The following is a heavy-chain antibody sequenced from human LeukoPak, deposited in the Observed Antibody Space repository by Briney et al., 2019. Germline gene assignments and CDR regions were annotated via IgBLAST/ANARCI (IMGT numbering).Heavy chain of an antibody. CDR1: GFTFSNYA. J-gene: IGHJ4*02. Sequence: PGGSLRLSCVASGFTFSNYAMSWVRQAPGKGLEWVSSLSHDATGAYYADSVKGHFTISRDNSKNTLYLQMNRLRAEDTAVYYCANRSTSGSYHFDDWAQGALVTVS. CDR2: LSHDATGA. D-gene: IGHD3-10*01. CDR3: ANRSTSGSYHFDD. V-gene: IGHV3-23*01.